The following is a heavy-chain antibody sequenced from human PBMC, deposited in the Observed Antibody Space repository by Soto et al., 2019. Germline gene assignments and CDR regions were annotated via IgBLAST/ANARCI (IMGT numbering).Heavy chain of an antibody. CDR1: GVSISSYY. V-gene: IGHV4-59*01. CDR3: AREGDSSGYFDY. CDR2: IYYSGST. J-gene: IGHJ4*02. Sequence: TLSLTCTGSGVSISSYYWSWIRQPPGKGLEWIGYIYYSGSTNYNPSLKSRVTISVDTSKNQFSLKLSSVTAADTAVYYCAREGDSSGYFDYWGQGTLVTVSS. D-gene: IGHD3-22*01.